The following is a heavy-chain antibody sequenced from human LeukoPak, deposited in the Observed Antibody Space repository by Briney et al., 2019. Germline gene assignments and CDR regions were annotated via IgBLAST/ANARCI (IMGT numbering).Heavy chain of an antibody. CDR1: GFTFSSFD. CDR3: ARGPPRGKYYYMDV. Sequence: GGSLRLSCAASGFTFSSFDMHWVRQPTGQGLEWVSTIGTASDTYYPGSVEGRFTLSRDNAKNSLYPQMNSLTAGETAVYYCARGPPRGKYYYMDVWGKGTTVTVSS. V-gene: IGHV3-13*01. CDR2: IGTASDT. J-gene: IGHJ6*03. D-gene: IGHD1-1*01.